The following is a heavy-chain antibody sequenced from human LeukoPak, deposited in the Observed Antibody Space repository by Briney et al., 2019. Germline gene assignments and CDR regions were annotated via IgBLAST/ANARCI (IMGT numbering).Heavy chain of an antibody. CDR2: ISGTGSST. CDR3: VPGGQQLLPRDLDY. CDR1: GFTFTNFP. D-gene: IGHD6-19*01. V-gene: IGHV3-64D*06. J-gene: IGHJ4*02. Sequence: GGSVTLSCSASGFTFTNFPMHWVRQARGRGLEHVSGISGTGSSTYYADSVKGRFTISRDNAKSTLYLQMSSLRTNDTAVSYCVPGGQQLLPRDLDYWGQGTLVTVPS.